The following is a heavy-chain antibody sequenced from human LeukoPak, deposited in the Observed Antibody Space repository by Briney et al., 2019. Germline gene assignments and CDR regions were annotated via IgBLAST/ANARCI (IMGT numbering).Heavy chain of an antibody. CDR2: ISSCSSYI. CDR3: ASIMITFGGVIVPGDAFDI. J-gene: IGHJ3*02. V-gene: IGHV3-21*01. Sequence: GGSLRLSCAASGFTFSSYSMNWVRQAPGKGLEWVSSISSCSSYIYYADSVKGRFTISRDNAKNSLYLQMNSLRAEDTAVYYCASIMITFGGVIVPGDAFDIWGQGTMVTVSS. CDR1: GFTFSSYS. D-gene: IGHD3-16*02.